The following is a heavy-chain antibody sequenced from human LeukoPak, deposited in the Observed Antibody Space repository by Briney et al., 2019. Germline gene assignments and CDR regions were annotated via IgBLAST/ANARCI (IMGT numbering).Heavy chain of an antibody. J-gene: IGHJ4*02. CDR3: AKGGKWDVTPFDY. CDR1: GFTFSSYG. V-gene: IGHV3-30*18. Sequence: GGSLRLSCAASGFTFSSYGMHWVRQAPGKGLEWVAVISYNGSNKYYADSVKGRFTISRDNSKNTLYLQVNSLRAEDTAVYYCAKGGKWDVTPFDYWGQGTLVTVSS. D-gene: IGHD1-26*01. CDR2: ISYNGSNK.